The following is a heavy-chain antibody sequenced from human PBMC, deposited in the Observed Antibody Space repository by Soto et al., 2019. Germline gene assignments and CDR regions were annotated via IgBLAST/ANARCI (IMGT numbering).Heavy chain of an antibody. CDR2: ISAYNGNT. D-gene: IGHD1-7*01. CDR1: GYTLTRYG. V-gene: IGHV1-18*01. Sequence: SVKGSCTASGYTLTRYGISWVRQAPGQGLEWMGWISAYNGNTYYAQKLQGRVTMTTDTSTSTAYMELRSLRSDDTAVYYCVRDLWPGTTVDGVFAPWGQGTLVPVS. J-gene: IGHJ5*02. CDR3: VRDLWPGTTVDGVFAP.